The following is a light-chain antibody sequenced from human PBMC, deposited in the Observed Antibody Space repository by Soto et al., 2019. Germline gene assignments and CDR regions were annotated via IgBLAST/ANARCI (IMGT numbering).Light chain of an antibody. CDR2: DAY. CDR3: KQRSNWPPT. V-gene: IGKV3-11*01. Sequence: EIVLTQSPGTLSLSPGERATLSCRASQSVTSNYLAWYQQKPGQAPRLLIYDAYNRATGIPARFSGSGSGTDFTLTIRSLEPEDFAVYYCKQRSNWPPTFGQGTRLEIK. J-gene: IGKJ5*01. CDR1: QSVTSNY.